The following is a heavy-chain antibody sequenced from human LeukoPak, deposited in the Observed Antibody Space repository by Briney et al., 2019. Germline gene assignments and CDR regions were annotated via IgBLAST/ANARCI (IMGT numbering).Heavy chain of an antibody. Sequence: GWSLRLSFAASGCTFISYGMHSVRQAPGKELEGVAFIRYDGSNKYYADSVKGRFTISRDNSKNTLYLQMNSLRAEDTAVYYCANPKYSSSAFDYWGQGTLVTVSS. CDR2: IRYDGSNK. D-gene: IGHD6-13*01. CDR3: ANPKYSSSAFDY. J-gene: IGHJ4*02. CDR1: GCTFISYG. V-gene: IGHV3-30*02.